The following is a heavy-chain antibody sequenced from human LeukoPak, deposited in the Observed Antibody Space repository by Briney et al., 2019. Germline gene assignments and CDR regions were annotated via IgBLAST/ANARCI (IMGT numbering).Heavy chain of an antibody. J-gene: IGHJ3*02. Sequence: GGSLRLSCTVSGFTFSTYGMSWVRQAPGKGLEWVSAISGSGGSTYYADSVKGRFTISRDNAKNSLYLQMNSLRAEDTAVYYCARDRGWGSKDAFDIWGQGTMVTVSS. CDR1: GFTFSTYG. V-gene: IGHV3-21*01. CDR2: ISGSGGST. D-gene: IGHD7-27*01. CDR3: ARDRGWGSKDAFDI.